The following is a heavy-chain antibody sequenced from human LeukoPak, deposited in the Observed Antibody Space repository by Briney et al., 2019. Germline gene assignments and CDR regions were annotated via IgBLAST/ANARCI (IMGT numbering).Heavy chain of an antibody. J-gene: IGHJ4*02. V-gene: IGHV3-23*01. CDR1: GFTFSSYA. CDR3: AKAGTGYYFDY. Sequence: PGGSLRLSGAASGFTFSSYAMSWVRQAPGKGLEWVSAISASGGTTYYADSVKGRFTISRDNSKNTLYLQMNSLRAEDTALYYCAKAGTGYYFDYWGQGTLVTVSS. CDR2: ISASGGTT.